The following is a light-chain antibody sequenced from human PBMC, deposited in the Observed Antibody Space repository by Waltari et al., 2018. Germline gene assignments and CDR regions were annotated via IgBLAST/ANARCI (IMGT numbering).Light chain of an antibody. CDR1: QSIGRY. J-gene: IGKJ1*01. Sequence: EIVLTLSPGTLSLSPGERATLSCRASQSIGRYLVWYQQKPGQAPRLLIYGASSRAAGIPDRFSGSGSGTDFSLTISRLEPEDFAVYYCQNHERLPAVFGQGTKVEIK. V-gene: IGKV3-20*01. CDR2: GAS. CDR3: QNHERLPAV.